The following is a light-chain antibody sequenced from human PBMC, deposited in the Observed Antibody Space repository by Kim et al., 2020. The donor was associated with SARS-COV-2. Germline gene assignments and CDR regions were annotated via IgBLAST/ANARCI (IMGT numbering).Light chain of an antibody. J-gene: IGKJ3*01. V-gene: IGKV1-27*01. Sequence: VSVGDRVTITCRASRGISNFLAWYQQKPGKIPKLLIYLASTLQSGVPSRFSGSRSGSDFTLTISSLQPEDAATYYCQKYDSAPFTFGPGTKVDIK. CDR1: RGISNF. CDR2: LAS. CDR3: QKYDSAPFT.